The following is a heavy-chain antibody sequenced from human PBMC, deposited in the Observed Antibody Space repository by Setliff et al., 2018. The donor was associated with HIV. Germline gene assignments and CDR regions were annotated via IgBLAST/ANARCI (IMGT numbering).Heavy chain of an antibody. D-gene: IGHD2-15*01. Sequence: PSETLRLSCVASGFIFDTYPMNWVRQAPGKGLEWVSYIKADGGTMYDADSVVGRFTISRDNAKNSLYLQMNSLREEDTAVYFCARGRCSGGACFFDSWGQGTLVTVSS. CDR2: IKADGGTM. CDR3: ARGRCSGGACFFDS. CDR1: GFIFDTYP. J-gene: IGHJ4*02. V-gene: IGHV3-48*02.